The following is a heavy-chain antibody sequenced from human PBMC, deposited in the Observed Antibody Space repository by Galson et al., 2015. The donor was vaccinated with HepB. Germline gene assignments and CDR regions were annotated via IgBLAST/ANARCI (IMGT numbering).Heavy chain of an antibody. V-gene: IGHV2-70*11. J-gene: IGHJ4*02. CDR1: GFSLSTSGMC. D-gene: IGHD1-26*01. Sequence: PALVKPTQTLTLTCTFSGFSLSTSGMCVSWIRQPPGKALEWLARIDWDDDKYYSTSLKTRLTISKDTSKNQVVLTMTNMDPVDTATYYCARIRDGGGSYYFDYWGQGTLVTVSS. CDR2: IDWDDDK. CDR3: ARIRDGGGSYYFDY.